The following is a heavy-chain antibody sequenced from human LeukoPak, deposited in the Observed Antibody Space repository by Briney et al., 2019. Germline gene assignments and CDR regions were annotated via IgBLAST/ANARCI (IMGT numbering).Heavy chain of an antibody. CDR1: GFTYNHYG. J-gene: IGHJ4*02. V-gene: IGHV3-33*01. Sequence: GGSPRLSCAATGFTYNHYGMHWVRQAPGKGLEWVAVIWSDGTNRYYSDSVKGRFTISRADSRKTVYLQMNRLRPEDTGMYYCARDAQRGLDYSNSLQYWGQGTPVTVST. D-gene: IGHD4-11*01. CDR3: ARDAQRGLDYSNSLQY. CDR2: IWSDGTNR.